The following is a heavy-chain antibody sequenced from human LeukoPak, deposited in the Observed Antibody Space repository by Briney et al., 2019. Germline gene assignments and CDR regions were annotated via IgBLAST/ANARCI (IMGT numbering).Heavy chain of an antibody. D-gene: IGHD3-22*01. Sequence: GGSLRLSCAASGFTFSSYAMSWVRQAPGKGLEWVSAISGSGGSTYYADSVKGRFTISRDNSKNTLYLQMNSLRAEDTAVYYCAKSYTLLRRKTYYYDSSGYYYFDYWGQGTLVTVSS. CDR3: AKSYTLLRRKTYYYDSSGYYYFDY. V-gene: IGHV3-23*01. CDR1: GFTFSSYA. J-gene: IGHJ4*02. CDR2: ISGSGGST.